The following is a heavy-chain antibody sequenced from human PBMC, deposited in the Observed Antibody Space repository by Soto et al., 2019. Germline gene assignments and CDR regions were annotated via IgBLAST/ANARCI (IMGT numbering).Heavy chain of an antibody. D-gene: IGHD1-26*01. CDR3: ARVDLFPHAPNSSGQYYFDY. V-gene: IGHV3-48*03. Sequence: PGGPRRLSCAASGFTFSSYDMNWVHQAPGRGLGWVSYISSSGSTRYYADSVKGRFTIARDNAKNSLYLQTNSLRAEDTAVYYWARVDLFPHAPNSSGQYYFDYWGQGT. CDR1: GFTFSSYD. J-gene: IGHJ4*02. CDR2: ISSSGSTR.